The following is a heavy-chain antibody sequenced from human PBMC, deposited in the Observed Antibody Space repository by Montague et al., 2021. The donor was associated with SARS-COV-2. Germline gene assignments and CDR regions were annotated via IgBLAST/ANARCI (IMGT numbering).Heavy chain of an antibody. CDR1: DGSISSSNYY. CDR2: IYDSGST. CDR3: ARRGRKLLPVATTIGGFDI. D-gene: IGHD5-12*01. Sequence: SETLPLTCTVSDGSISSSNYYWDWIRQPPGKGLEWIGSIYDSGSTYYNPSLKSRVTISVDTSKNHFSLKLSSVTAADTAVYYCARRGRKLLPVATTIGGFDIWGQGTMVTVSS. J-gene: IGHJ3*02. V-gene: IGHV4-39*02.